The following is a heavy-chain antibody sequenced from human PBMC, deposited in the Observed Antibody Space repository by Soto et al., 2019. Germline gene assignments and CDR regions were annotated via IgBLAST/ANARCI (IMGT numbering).Heavy chain of an antibody. CDR3: AKTANGWFSAFDI. Sequence: EVPLLASGGGLVQPGGSLRLSCAASGFTFSSYAMSWVRQAPGKGLEWVSAISGSGGTTYYADSVKGRFTFSRDNSKNTLYLQMNSLRAEDTDVYYCAKTANGWFSAFDIWGQGTMVTVSS. V-gene: IGHV3-23*01. J-gene: IGHJ3*02. CDR2: ISGSGGTT. D-gene: IGHD6-19*01. CDR1: GFTFSSYA.